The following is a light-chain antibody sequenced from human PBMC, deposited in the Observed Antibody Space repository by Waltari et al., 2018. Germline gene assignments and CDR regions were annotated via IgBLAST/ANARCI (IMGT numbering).Light chain of an antibody. J-gene: IGKJ1*01. Sequence: DIVITQSPAPLSVFPGARATLSCRARQSIRSNLAWYQHKPGQAPRLLIYGASTRATGIPARFSGSGSGTEFTLTISSLQSEDFAVYFCQQYDNWLGTFGQGTKVEIK. V-gene: IGKV3-15*01. CDR1: QSIRSN. CDR3: QQYDNWLGT. CDR2: GAS.